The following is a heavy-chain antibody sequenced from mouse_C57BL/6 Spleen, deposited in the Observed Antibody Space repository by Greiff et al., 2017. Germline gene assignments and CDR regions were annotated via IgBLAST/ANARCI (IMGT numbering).Heavy chain of an antibody. CDR1: GFNIKDYY. Sequence: EVKLVESGAELVKPGASVKLSCTASGFNIKDYYMHWVKQRTEQGLEWIGRIDPEDGETKYAPKFQGKATITADTSSNTAYLQLSSLTSEDTAVYYCARSTTTVVAPFDYWGQGTTLTVSS. V-gene: IGHV14-2*01. D-gene: IGHD1-1*01. CDR2: IDPEDGET. J-gene: IGHJ2*01. CDR3: ARSTTTVVAPFDY.